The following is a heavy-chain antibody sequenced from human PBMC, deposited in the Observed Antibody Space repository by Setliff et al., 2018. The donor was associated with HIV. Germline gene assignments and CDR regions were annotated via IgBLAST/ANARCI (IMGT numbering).Heavy chain of an antibody. D-gene: IGHD6-19*01. V-gene: IGHV4-38-2*01. Sequence: LSLTCAVSGYSISSGYYWGWIRQPPGKGLEWIGSIYHSGSTYYNPSLKSRVTISVDTSKNQFSLKLSSVTAADTAVYYCARLRREEQWLVRGWFDPWGQGTLVTVSS. CDR2: IYHSGST. CDR1: GYSISSGYY. J-gene: IGHJ5*02. CDR3: ARLRREEQWLVRGWFDP.